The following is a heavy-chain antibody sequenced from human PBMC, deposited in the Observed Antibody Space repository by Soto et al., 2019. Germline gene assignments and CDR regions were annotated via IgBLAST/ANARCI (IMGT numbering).Heavy chain of an antibody. J-gene: IGHJ4*02. CDR2: INPNSGGT. Sequence: QVQLVQSGAEVKKPGASVKVSCKASGYTFTGYYMHWVRQAPGQGLEWMGWINPNSGGTNYAQKFQGRDTMTRDTSNRKASMEVSRLRSDDTAVYYYARVLGYDYVWGSYRFDYWGPGTLVTVSS. D-gene: IGHD3-16*02. V-gene: IGHV1-2*02. CDR3: ARVLGYDYVWGSYRFDY. CDR1: GYTFTGYY.